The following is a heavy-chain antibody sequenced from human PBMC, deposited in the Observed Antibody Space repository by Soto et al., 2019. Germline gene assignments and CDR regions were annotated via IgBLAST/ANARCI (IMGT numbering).Heavy chain of an antibody. D-gene: IGHD4-17*01. J-gene: IGHJ6*02. CDR1: GGSISSSSYY. Sequence: PSETLSLTCTVSGGSISSSSYYWGWIRQPPGKGLEWIGSIYYSGSTYYNPSLKSRVTISVDTSKNQFSLKLSSVTAADTAVYYCARQTTVTAKYGMDVWGQGTTVTVSS. CDR3: ARQTTVTAKYGMDV. V-gene: IGHV4-39*01. CDR2: IYYSGST.